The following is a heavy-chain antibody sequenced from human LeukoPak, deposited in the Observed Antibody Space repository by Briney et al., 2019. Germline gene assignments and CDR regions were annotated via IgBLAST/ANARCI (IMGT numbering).Heavy chain of an antibody. CDR1: GFTFSSYA. J-gene: IGHJ6*04. D-gene: IGHD2-2*01. V-gene: IGHV3-23*01. CDR3: AKDYIVVVPAAMGTDGMDV. CDR2: ISGSGGST. Sequence: PGGSLRLSCAASGFTFSSYAMSWARQAPGKGLEWVSAISGSGGSTYYADSVKGRFTISRDNTKNTLYLQMNSLRAEDTAVYYCAKDYIVVVPAAMGTDGMDVWGKGTTVTVSS.